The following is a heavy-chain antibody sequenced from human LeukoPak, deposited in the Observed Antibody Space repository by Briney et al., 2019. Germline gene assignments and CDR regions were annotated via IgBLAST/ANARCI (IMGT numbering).Heavy chain of an antibody. CDR2: IYYSGST. CDR3: ARGRRDSSTTLRCWFDP. V-gene: IGHV4-59*12. J-gene: IGHJ5*02. D-gene: IGHD6-13*01. Sequence: SETLSLTCTVSGGSISSYYWSWIRQPPGKGLEWIGYIYYSGSTNYNPSLKSRVTISVDTSKNQFSLKLSSVTAADTAVYYCARGRRDSSTTLRCWFDPWGQGTLVTVSS. CDR1: GGSISSYY.